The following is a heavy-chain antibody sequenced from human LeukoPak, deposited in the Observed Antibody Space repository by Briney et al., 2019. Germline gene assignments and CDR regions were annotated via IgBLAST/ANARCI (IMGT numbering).Heavy chain of an antibody. CDR2: IWYGGSDT. J-gene: IGHJ3*02. D-gene: IGHD6-19*01. V-gene: IGHV3-33*01. CDR3: AREALGTVAGLGGAFDI. CDR1: GFTFSSYG. Sequence: GGSLRLSCATSGFTFSSYGMDWVRQAPGTGLEWVAVIWYGGSDTNYADSVKDRFTISGDNSNNTLYLKMNSLRAEDTAVYYCAREALGTVAGLGGAFDIWGQGTMVTVSS.